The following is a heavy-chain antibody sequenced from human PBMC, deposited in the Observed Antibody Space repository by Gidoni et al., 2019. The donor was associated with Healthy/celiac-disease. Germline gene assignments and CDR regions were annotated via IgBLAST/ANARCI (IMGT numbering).Heavy chain of an antibody. CDR3: VGGFVVVPGGWFDP. D-gene: IGHD2-2*01. CDR1: GCTFSSYW. V-gene: IGHV3-74*01. J-gene: IGHJ5*02. Sequence: EVQLVESGGGLVQPGGSLRLSCAASGCTFSSYWMNWVRQAPGKGLVWVSRINSDGSSTSYADSVKGRFTISRDNAKNTLYLQMNSLRAEDTAVYYCVGGFVVVPGGWFDPWGQGTLVTVSS. CDR2: INSDGSST.